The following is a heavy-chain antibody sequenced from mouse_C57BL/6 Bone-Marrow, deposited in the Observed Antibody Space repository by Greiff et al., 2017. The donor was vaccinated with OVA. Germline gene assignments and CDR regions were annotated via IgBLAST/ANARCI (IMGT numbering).Heavy chain of an antibody. J-gene: IGHJ4*01. D-gene: IGHD2-3*01. CDR2: ISDGGSYT. V-gene: IGHV5-4*03. CDR3: ARHDGYYVGYAMDY. Sequence: DVMLVESGGGLVKPGGSLKLSCAASGFTFSSYAMSWVRQTPEKRLEWVATISDGGSYTYYPDNVKGRFTISRDNAKKNLYLQMSHLKSEDTAMYYCARHDGYYVGYAMDYWGQGTSVTVSS. CDR1: GFTFSSYA.